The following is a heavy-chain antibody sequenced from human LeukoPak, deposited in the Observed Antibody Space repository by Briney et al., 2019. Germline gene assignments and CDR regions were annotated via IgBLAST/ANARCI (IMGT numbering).Heavy chain of an antibody. CDR2: ISSIGSTI. Sequence: PGGSLRLSCAASGFTFSDYYMSWIRQAPGKGLEWVSYISSIGSTIYYADSVKGRFTISRDNAKNSLYLQMNSLRAEDTAVYYCAQETWGYYYGTGESQRAGDVWGKGTTVTVSS. J-gene: IGHJ6*04. CDR1: GFTFSDYY. V-gene: IGHV3-11*04. CDR3: AQETWGYYYGTGESQRAGDV. D-gene: IGHD3-10*01.